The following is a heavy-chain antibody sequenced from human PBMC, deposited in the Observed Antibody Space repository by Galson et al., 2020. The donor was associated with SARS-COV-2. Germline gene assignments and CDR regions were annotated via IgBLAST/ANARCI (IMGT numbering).Heavy chain of an antibody. J-gene: IGHJ6*02. CDR2: ISYDGSNK. D-gene: IGHD3-9*01. V-gene: IGHV3-30-3*01. CDR1: GFTFSSYA. CDR3: ARDRYYDILTGLGRTPYYYYYGMDV. Sequence: TGGSLRLSCAASGFTFSSYAMHWVRQAPGKGLEWVAVISYDGSNKYYADSVKGRFTISRDNSKNTLYLQMNSLRAEDTAVYYCARDRYYDILTGLGRTPYYYYYGMDVWGQETTVTVSS.